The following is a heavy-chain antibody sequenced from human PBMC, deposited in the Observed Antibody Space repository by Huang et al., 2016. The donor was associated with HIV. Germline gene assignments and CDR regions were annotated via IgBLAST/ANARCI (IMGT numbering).Heavy chain of an antibody. CDR3: ARDGLVSNYYYDSSGYYLGDAFDI. Sequence: QVQLVESGGGVAQPGRSLRLSCAASGFTFSGYAMHWVRRAPGKGLGWVAVISYDGSNKHYADSVKGRFTISRDNSENTLYLQMNSLRAEDTAVYYCARDGLVSNYYYDSSGYYLGDAFDIWGQGTMVTVSS. V-gene: IGHV3-30-3*01. D-gene: IGHD3-22*01. CDR2: ISYDGSNK. CDR1: GFTFSGYA. J-gene: IGHJ3*02.